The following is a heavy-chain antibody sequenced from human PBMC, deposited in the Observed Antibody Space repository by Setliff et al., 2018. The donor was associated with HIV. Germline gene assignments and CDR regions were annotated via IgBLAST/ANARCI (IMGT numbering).Heavy chain of an antibody. CDR2: IYHSGST. CDR1: GGSISSGSYY. V-gene: IGHV4-39*07. Sequence: KPSETLSLTCTVSGGSISSGSYYWGWIRQSPGKGLEWIASIYHSGSTYYNPSLKSRVTISVDTSKNQFSLKVRSVTAADTAVYYCARLGMTTVGIGDVFDIWGQGTMVTVSS. CDR3: ARLGMTTVGIGDVFDI. D-gene: IGHD4-17*01. J-gene: IGHJ3*02.